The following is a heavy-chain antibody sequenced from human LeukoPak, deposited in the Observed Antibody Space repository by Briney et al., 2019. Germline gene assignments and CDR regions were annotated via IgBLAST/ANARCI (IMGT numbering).Heavy chain of an antibody. D-gene: IGHD3-16*01. CDR3: ARVGLSAFDI. V-gene: IGHV4-34*01. J-gene: IGHJ3*02. CDR1: GESLSGYY. Sequence: SETLSLTCVVYGESLSGYYWSWIRQPPGKGLEWIGQINHLGTTNYNPSLTSRVTILEDTSKNQFSLKMTSVNAADTAVYYCARVGLSAFDIWGQGTMVTVSS. CDR2: INHLGTT.